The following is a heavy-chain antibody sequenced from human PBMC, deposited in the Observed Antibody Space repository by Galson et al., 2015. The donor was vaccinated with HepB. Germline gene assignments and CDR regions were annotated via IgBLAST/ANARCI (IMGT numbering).Heavy chain of an antibody. CDR1: GFTFSSYW. Sequence: SLRLSCAASGFTFSSYWMHWVRQAPGKGLVWVSRINSEGSSTTYADSVKGRFTISRDNAKNTLYLQMNSLRVEDTAVYYCTRGPLGAAAGNYWGQGTLVTVSS. D-gene: IGHD6-13*01. CDR2: INSEGSST. J-gene: IGHJ4*02. CDR3: TRGPLGAAAGNY. V-gene: IGHV3-74*01.